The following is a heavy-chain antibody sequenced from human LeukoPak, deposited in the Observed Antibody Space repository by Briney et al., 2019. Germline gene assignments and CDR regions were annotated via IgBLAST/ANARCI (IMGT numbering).Heavy chain of an antibody. CDR1: GFTFSSYE. Sequence: DPGGSLRLSCAASGFTFSSYEMNWVRQAPGKGLEWVSYISSSGSTIYYADSVKGRFTISRDNAKNSLYLQMNSLRAEDTAVYYCARVSPNTVTTLQYFDYWGQGTLVTVSS. J-gene: IGHJ4*02. D-gene: IGHD4-17*01. CDR3: ARVSPNTVTTLQYFDY. V-gene: IGHV3-48*03. CDR2: ISSSGSTI.